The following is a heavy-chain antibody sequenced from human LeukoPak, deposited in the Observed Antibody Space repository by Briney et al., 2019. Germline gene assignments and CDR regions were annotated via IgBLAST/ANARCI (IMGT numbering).Heavy chain of an antibody. D-gene: IGHD6-19*01. CDR3: ARLVAVAGVFDY. J-gene: IGHJ4*02. CDR1: GGSISSSNYY. V-gene: IGHV4-39*02. Sequence: SETLSLTCTVSGGSISSSNYYWGWIRQPPGKGLEWIGNIYYSGSTYYNPSLKSRVTISVDTSKNHFSLKLSSVTAADTAVHYCARLVAVAGVFDYWGQGTLVTVSS. CDR2: IYYSGST.